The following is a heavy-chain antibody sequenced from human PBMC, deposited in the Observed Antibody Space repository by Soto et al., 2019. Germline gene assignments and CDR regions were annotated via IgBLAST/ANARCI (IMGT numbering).Heavy chain of an antibody. D-gene: IGHD1-26*01. CDR2: ISGSGGST. V-gene: IGHV3-23*01. Sequence: GGSLRLSCAASGFTFSSYAMSWVRQAPGKGLEWFSAISGSGGSTYYADSVKGRFTISRDNSKNTLYLQMNSLRAEDTAVYYCAKAWEYYYYYGMDVWGQGTTVTVSS. CDR3: AKAWEYYYYYGMDV. J-gene: IGHJ6*02. CDR1: GFTFSSYA.